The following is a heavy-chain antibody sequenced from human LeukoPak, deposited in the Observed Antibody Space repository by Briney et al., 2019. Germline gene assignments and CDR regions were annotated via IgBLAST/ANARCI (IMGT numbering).Heavy chain of an antibody. CDR1: GYTFTSYD. J-gene: IGHJ4*02. CDR3: ARGVYNWNYRSFDY. V-gene: IGHV1-8*03. Sequence: ASVKVSCKASGYTFTSYDINWVRQATGRGLEWMGWMNPNSGNTGYAQKFQGRVTITRNTSISTAYMELSSLRSEDTAVYYCARGVYNWNYRSFDYWGQGTLVTVSS. CDR2: MNPNSGNT. D-gene: IGHD1-7*01.